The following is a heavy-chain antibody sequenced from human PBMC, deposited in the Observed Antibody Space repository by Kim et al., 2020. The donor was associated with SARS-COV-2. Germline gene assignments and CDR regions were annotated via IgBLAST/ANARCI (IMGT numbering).Heavy chain of an antibody. V-gene: IGHV1-46*01. CDR1: GYTFTNYY. D-gene: IGHD1-26*01. J-gene: IGHJ5*02. CDR3: ARDPSGSYSYNWFDP. Sequence: ASVKVSCKASGYTFTNYYMHWVRQAPGQGLEWMGIINPSGGSTSYAQKFQGRFTMTRDTSTTTVYMELSSLGSEDTAVYYCARDPSGSYSYNWFDPFGQGTLVTVSS. CDR2: INPSGGST.